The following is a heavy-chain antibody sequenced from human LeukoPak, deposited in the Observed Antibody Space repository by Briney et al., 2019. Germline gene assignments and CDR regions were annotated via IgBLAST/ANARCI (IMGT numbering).Heavy chain of an antibody. J-gene: IGHJ4*02. CDR1: GFTFDDYA. CDR3: AKVSPGYHNYFDY. V-gene: IGHV3-9*01. CDR2: ISWNSGSI. D-gene: IGHD3-9*01. Sequence: GGSLRLSCAASGFTFDDYAMHWVRQAPGKGLEWVSGISWNSGSIGYADSVKGRFTISRDNAKNSLYLQMNSLRAEDTALYYCAKVSPGYHNYFDYWGQGTLVTVSS.